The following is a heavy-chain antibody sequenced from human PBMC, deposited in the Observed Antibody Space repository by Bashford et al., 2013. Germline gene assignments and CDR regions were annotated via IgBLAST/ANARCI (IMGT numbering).Heavy chain of an antibody. CDR2: IIPVLGIA. V-gene: IGHV1-69*04. Sequence: VASVKVSCKASGGTFRSYAFSWVRQAPGQGLEWMGRIIPVLGIANYAQRFQGRVTITADKSTSTVYMELSSLRSEDTAVYYCARVQGYYDFPFDYWGQGTLVTVSS. CDR1: GGTFRSYA. CDR3: ARVQGYYDFPFDY. J-gene: IGHJ4*02. D-gene: IGHD3/OR15-3a*01.